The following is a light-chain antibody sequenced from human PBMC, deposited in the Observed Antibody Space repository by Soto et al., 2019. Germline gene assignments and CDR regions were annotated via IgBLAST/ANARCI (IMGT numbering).Light chain of an antibody. V-gene: IGKV1-9*01. CDR1: QGISSD. CDR2: AAS. CDR3: QQLNSYPT. J-gene: IGKJ3*01. Sequence: DMQLTQSPSFLSASVGDRVTITCRASQGISSDLAWYQQKPGKAPNLLIYAASTLQSGVPSRFSGSGSGAEFTLTISSLQPEDFATYYCQQLNSYPTFGPGTKVDIK.